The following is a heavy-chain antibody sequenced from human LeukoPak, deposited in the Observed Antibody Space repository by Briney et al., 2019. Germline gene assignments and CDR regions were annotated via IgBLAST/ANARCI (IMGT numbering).Heavy chain of an antibody. CDR1: GFTFSNDW. J-gene: IGHJ4*02. D-gene: IGHD5-24*01. V-gene: IGHV3-7*01. CDR3: ASWGRDGYNRDY. Sequence: PGGSLRLSCEASGFTFSNDWMGWVRQAPGKGLEWVANIKQDGSEKYYVDSVKGRFTISRDNAKNSLYLQMNSLRAEDTAVYYCASWGRDGYNRDYWGQGTLVTVSS. CDR2: IKQDGSEK.